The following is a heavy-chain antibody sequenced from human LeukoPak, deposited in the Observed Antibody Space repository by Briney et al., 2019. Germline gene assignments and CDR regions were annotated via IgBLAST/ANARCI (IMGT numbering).Heavy chain of an antibody. Sequence: SETLSLTCTVSGGSISSSSYYWGWIRQPPGKGLEWIGSIYYSGSTYYNPSLKSRVTISVDTSKNQFSLKLSSVTAADTAVYYCASPRGIFGVVTHFDYWGQGTLVTVSS. CDR2: IYYSGST. J-gene: IGHJ4*02. CDR1: GGSISSSSYY. D-gene: IGHD3-3*01. V-gene: IGHV4-39*07. CDR3: ASPRGIFGVVTHFDY.